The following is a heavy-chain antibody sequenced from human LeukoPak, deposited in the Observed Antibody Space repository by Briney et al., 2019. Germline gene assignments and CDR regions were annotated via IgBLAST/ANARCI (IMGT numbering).Heavy chain of an antibody. CDR2: IIPIFGTA. CDR1: GGTFSSYA. J-gene: IGHJ4*02. Sequence: WASVKVSCKASGGTFSSYAISWVRQAPGQGLEWMGGIIPIFGTANYAQKFQGRVTITADESTSTAYMELSSLRSEDTAVFFCARAFTVRSRIDYWGQGTLVTVSS. D-gene: IGHD4-11*01. V-gene: IGHV1-69*13. CDR3: ARAFTVRSRIDY.